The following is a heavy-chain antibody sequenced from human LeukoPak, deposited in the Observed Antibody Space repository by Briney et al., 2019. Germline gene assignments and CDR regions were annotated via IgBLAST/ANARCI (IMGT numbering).Heavy chain of an antibody. CDR2: FSSSSSYI. CDR3: ASGPSYSSSWYSGYYYMDV. V-gene: IGHV3-21*01. J-gene: IGHJ6*03. CDR1: GFTFSSYA. D-gene: IGHD6-13*01. Sequence: GGSLRLSCAASGFTFSSYAMSWVRQAPGKGLEWVSSFSSSSSYIYYADSVKGRFTISRDNAKNSLYLQMDSLRAEDTAVYYCASGPSYSSSWYSGYYYMDVWGKGTTVTVSS.